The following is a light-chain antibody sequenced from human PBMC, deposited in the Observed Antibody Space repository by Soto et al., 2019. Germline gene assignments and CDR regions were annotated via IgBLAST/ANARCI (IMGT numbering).Light chain of an antibody. J-gene: IGLJ2*01. V-gene: IGLV1-51*01. Sequence: QSVLTQPASVSGSPGQSITISCTGTSGDIGSYNRVSWYQQHPGKAPKLLIYDNGKRPSGIPDRFSGSQSGTSATLGITGLQTGDEADYYCGTWDNSLSAVFGGGTKLTVL. CDR1: SGDIGSYNR. CDR3: GTWDNSLSAV. CDR2: DNG.